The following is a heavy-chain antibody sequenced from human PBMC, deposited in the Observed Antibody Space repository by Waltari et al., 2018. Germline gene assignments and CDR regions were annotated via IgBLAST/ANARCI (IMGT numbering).Heavy chain of an antibody. D-gene: IGHD1-26*01. J-gene: IGHJ4*01. CDR3: ATRDVYSGSPC. CDR1: GDSMTTGSW. CDR2: IQQSGDT. Sequence: QVQLRESGPGLVRPSETLSLTCTVYGDSMTTGSWWTWVRQSPGKGLEWIGEIQQSGDTNYNPSLKSRVTLSSDKSRDVFSVQLTSVTAADTAVYYCATRDVYSGSPCWGQGTLVAVSS. V-gene: IGHV4-4*02.